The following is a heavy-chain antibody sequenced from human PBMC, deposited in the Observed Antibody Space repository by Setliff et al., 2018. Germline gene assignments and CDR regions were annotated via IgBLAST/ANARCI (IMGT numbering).Heavy chain of an antibody. V-gene: IGHV3-23*03. CDR1: GFTFSSDA. J-gene: IGHJ4*02. CDR3: AKCSSWHGHYPHFNY. Sequence: PGGSLRLSCAASGFTFSSDAMTWVRQAPGKGLEWVSIISSEGDSIYYADSVKGRFTISRDNSRSTLYLHMNNLRAEDTAVYYCAKCSSWHGHYPHFNYWGQGTLVTVSS. CDR2: ISSEGDSI. D-gene: IGHD6-13*01.